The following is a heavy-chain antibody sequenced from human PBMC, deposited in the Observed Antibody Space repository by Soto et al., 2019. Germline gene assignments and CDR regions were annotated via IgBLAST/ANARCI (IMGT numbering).Heavy chain of an antibody. V-gene: IGHV1-18*01. CDR2: ISASNGDT. Sequence: QVQLVQSGAEVKKPGASVKVSCKASGYSFTSHGISWVRQAPGQGLEWMAWISASNGDTNYAQKFQGRVTVTTDTSTSTGYMELRSLRSEDTAVYYCARMVRGSNIDYYHYMDVRGKGTTVTVSS. CDR1: GYSFTSHG. D-gene: IGHD3-10*01. CDR3: ARMVRGSNIDYYHYMDV. J-gene: IGHJ6*03.